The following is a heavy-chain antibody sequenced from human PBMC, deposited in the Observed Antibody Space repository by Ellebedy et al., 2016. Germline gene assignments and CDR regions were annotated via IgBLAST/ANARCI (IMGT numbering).Heavy chain of an antibody. J-gene: IGHJ4*02. Sequence: ASVKVSXXASGYTFTSYYMHWVRQAPGQGLEWMGWISAYNGNTNYAQKLQGRVTMTTDTSTSTAYMELRSLRSDDTAVYYCARDRSGPGDYWGQGTLVTVSS. CDR3: ARDRSGPGDY. D-gene: IGHD6-19*01. V-gene: IGHV1-18*04. CDR1: GYTFTSYY. CDR2: ISAYNGNT.